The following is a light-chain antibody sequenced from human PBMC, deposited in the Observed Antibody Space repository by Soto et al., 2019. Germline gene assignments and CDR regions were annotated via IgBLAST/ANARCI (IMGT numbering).Light chain of an antibody. CDR3: SSYTSTTTPVV. CDR1: SSDIGTYDY. V-gene: IGLV2-14*01. CDR2: EVT. J-gene: IGLJ2*01. Sequence: QSALTQPASVSGSPGQSITISCTGTSSDIGTYDYVSWYQHHPGKAPKRMIYEVTNRPSGVSDRFSGSKSGNTASLTISGLQAEDEADYYCSSYTSTTTPVVFGGGTKVTVL.